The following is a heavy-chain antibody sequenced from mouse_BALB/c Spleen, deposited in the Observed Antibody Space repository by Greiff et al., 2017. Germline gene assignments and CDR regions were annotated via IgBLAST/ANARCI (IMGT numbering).Heavy chain of an antibody. J-gene: IGHJ4*01. D-gene: IGHD4-1*01. V-gene: IGHV5-6-5*01. Sequence: EVQRVESGGGLVKPGGSLKLSCAASGFTFSSYAMSWVRQTPEKRLEWVASISSGGSTYYPDSVKGRFTISRDNARNILYLQMSSLRSEDTAMYYCARCNWDYAMDYWGQGTSVTVSS. CDR3: ARCNWDYAMDY. CDR1: GFTFSSYA. CDR2: ISSGGST.